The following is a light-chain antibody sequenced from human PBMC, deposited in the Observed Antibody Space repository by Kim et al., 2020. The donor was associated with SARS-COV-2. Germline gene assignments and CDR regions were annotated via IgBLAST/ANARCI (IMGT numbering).Light chain of an antibody. Sequence: SYELTQPPSVSVAPGKTARIACGGNNIGSRSVHWYQQRPGQAPVLVIYSDTDRPSGIPERFSGSNSGNTATLTISGAEAGDEADYYCQVWDSYSDHVVFGGGTQLTVL. CDR1: NIGSRS. J-gene: IGLJ2*01. V-gene: IGLV3-21*04. CDR2: SDT. CDR3: QVWDSYSDHVV.